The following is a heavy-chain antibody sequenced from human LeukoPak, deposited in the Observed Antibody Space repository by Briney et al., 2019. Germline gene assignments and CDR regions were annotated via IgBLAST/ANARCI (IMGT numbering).Heavy chain of an antibody. CDR3: AKYSGSYYYPPNWDS. D-gene: IGHD1-26*01. CDR1: GFSFTNYW. Sequence: GGSLRLSGAASGFSFTNYWMHWVRQAPGKGLVWVSHINSDGSATRYADSVKGRFTISRDNAMNTLYLQMNSLRAEDTAVYFCAKYSGSYYYPPNWDSWGQGTLVTVSS. J-gene: IGHJ4*02. CDR2: INSDGSAT. V-gene: IGHV3-74*01.